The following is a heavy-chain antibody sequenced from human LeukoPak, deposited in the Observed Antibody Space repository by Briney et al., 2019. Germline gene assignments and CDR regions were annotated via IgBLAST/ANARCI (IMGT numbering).Heavy chain of an antibody. D-gene: IGHD2-15*01. CDR2: IYHSGST. CDR1: GGSISSYY. V-gene: IGHV4-59*08. CDR3: ASVSSRIDAFDI. Sequence: SETLSLTCTFSGGSISSYYWSWIRRPPGKGLEGIGYIYHSGSTNYNPSLKSRVTISVDTSKNQFSLKLSSVTAADTAVYYCASVSSRIDAFDIWGQGTMVTVSS. J-gene: IGHJ3*02.